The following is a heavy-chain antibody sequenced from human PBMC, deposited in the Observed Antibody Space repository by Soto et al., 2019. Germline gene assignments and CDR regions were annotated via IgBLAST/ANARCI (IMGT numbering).Heavy chain of an antibody. CDR1: GFTFSSYG. D-gene: IGHD2-15*01. CDR2: ISYDGSNK. J-gene: IGHJ4*02. V-gene: IGHV3-30*18. CDR3: AKAHIVVVLAPTLFDY. Sequence: QVQLVESGGGVVQPGRSLRLSCAASGFTFSSYGMHWVRQAPGKGLEWVAVISYDGSNKYYADSVKGRFTISRDNSKNTLYRQMKSRRAEDTAVYYCAKAHIVVVLAPTLFDYWGQGTLVTVSS.